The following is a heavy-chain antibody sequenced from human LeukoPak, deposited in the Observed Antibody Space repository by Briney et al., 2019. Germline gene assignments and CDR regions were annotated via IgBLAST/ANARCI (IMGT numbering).Heavy chain of an antibody. CDR2: TYPGNSYT. CDR3: TRLTDGYYDYVWGSWDY. J-gene: IGHJ4*02. CDR1: GYSFTNYY. Sequence: GESLKISCKGSGYSFTNYYIGWVRQMPGKGLEWMGITYPGNSYTRYSPSFQGQVTISADRSISTAYLQWSSLRASDTAMYYCTRLTDGYYDYVWGSWDYWGQGTLVTVSS. D-gene: IGHD3-16*01. V-gene: IGHV5-51*01.